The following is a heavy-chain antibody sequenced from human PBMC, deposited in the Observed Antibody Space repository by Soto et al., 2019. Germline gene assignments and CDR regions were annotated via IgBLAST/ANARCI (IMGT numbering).Heavy chain of an antibody. V-gene: IGHV1-69*12. J-gene: IGHJ6*02. D-gene: IGHD3-16*01. CDR2: IMPIFRTP. Sequence: QVQLEQSGAEVKKPGSSVKVSCKASGGTFSNSAISWVRQAPGQGLEWMGGIMPIFRTPDYAQRFQGRVTRTAAEATSTACRELSGLRPDDTAVYYCARDKDRQRLGGNYYYMLDVWGQGTTVTVSS. CDR1: GGTFSNSA. CDR3: ARDKDRQRLGGNYYYMLDV.